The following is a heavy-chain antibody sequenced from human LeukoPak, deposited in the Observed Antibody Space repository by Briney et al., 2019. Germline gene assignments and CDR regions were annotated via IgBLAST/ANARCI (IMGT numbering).Heavy chain of an antibody. CDR2: ISYDGSNK. J-gene: IGHJ4*02. Sequence: GGSLRLSCAASGFTFSSYGMHWVRQAPGKGLEWVAVISYDGSNKYYADSVKGRFTISRDNSKNTLYLQMNSPRAEDTAVYYCAKDGVGGHDDWGQGTLVTVSS. CDR1: GFTFSSYG. D-gene: IGHD3-3*01. V-gene: IGHV3-30*18. CDR3: AKDGVGGHDD.